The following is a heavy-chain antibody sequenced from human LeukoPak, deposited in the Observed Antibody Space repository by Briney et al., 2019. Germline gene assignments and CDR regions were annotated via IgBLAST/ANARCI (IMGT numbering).Heavy chain of an antibody. V-gene: IGHV1-69*13. CDR3: ARDDGRYIDWLGHDAFDI. CDR1: GGTFSSYA. Sequence: SAKVSCKASGGTFSSYAISWVRQAPGQGLEWMGGIIPIFGTVSYAQKFQGRVTITADESTSTAYMEVSSLRSEDTAVYYCARDDGRYIDWLGHDAFDIWGQGTMVTVSS. CDR2: IIPIFGTV. D-gene: IGHD3-9*01. J-gene: IGHJ3*02.